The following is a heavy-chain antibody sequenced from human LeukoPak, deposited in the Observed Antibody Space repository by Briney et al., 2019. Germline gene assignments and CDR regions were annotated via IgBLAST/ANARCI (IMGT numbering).Heavy chain of an antibody. CDR1: GGSISSYY. CDR3: AREGTYPFDY. V-gene: IGHV4-59*01. Sequence: PSETPSLTCTISGGSISSYYWSWIRHPPGKGLEWIGYIYYDGSTNYNPSLKSRVTMSVDTSKNQFSLELSSVTAADTAVYYCAREGTYPFDYWGPGTLVTVSS. J-gene: IGHJ4*02. CDR2: IYYDGST.